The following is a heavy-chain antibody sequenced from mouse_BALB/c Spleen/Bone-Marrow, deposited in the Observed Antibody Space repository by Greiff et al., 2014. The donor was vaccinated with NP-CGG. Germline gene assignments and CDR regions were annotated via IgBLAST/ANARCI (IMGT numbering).Heavy chain of an antibody. V-gene: IGHV2-9*02. CDR2: IWADGST. Sequence: QVQLQQSGPGLVAPSQSLSITCTVSGFSLTSYGVHWVRQPPGKGLEWLGVIWADGSTNYNSALMSRLSISRDNSKSQVFLKRNSLQTDDTAMYYCSRITTATGAMDYWGQGTSVTVSS. D-gene: IGHD1-2*01. CDR1: GFSLTSYG. CDR3: SRITTATGAMDY. J-gene: IGHJ4*01.